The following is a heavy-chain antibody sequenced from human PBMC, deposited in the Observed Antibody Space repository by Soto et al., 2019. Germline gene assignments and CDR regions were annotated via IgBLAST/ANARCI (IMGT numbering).Heavy chain of an antibody. V-gene: IGHV3-7*01. CDR1: GFTFSSYW. CDR2: IKQDGSEK. J-gene: IGHJ6*03. D-gene: IGHD3-3*01. CDR3: ARGRTIFGVVAYYYYYMDV. Sequence: GGSLRLSCAASGFTFSSYWMSWVRQAPGKGLEWVANIKQDGSEKYYVDSVKGRFTTSRDNAKNSLYLQMNSLRAEDTAVYYCARGRTIFGVVAYYYYYMDVWGKGTTVTVSS.